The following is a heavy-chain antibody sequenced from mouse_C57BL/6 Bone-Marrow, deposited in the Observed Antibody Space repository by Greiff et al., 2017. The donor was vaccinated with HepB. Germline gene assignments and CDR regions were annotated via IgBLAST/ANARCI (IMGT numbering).Heavy chain of an antibody. V-gene: IGHV1-59*01. CDR1: GYTFTSYW. CDR2: IDPSDSYT. J-gene: IGHJ3*01. CDR3: ARDGYAWFAY. Sequence: TSFNFSCKASGYTFTSYWMHWVKQRPGQGLEWIGVIDPSDSYTNYNQKFKGKATLTVDTSSSTAYMQLSSLTSEDSAVYYCARDGYAWFAYWGQGTLVTVSA. D-gene: IGHD2-2*01.